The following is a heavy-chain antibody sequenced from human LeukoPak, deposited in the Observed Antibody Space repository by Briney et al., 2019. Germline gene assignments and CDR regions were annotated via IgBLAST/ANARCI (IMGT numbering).Heavy chain of an antibody. J-gene: IGHJ4*02. CDR2: IYYSGNT. D-gene: IGHD4-17*01. Sequence: PSETLSLTCTVSGGSISSGGHYWSWVRQLPGKGLEWLGYIYYSGNTYSNPSLESRLTISLDTSKNQFSLNLSSVTAADTAVYYCARLRSMTTVTAFDCWGQGTLVTVSS. CDR3: ARLRSMTTVTAFDC. CDR1: GGSISSGGHY. V-gene: IGHV4-31*03.